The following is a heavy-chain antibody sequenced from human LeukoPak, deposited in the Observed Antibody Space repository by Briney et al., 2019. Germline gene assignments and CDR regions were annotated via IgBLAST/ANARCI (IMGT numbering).Heavy chain of an antibody. CDR2: ISSSSSYI. CDR3: AKCRGSSWSDYFDY. V-gene: IGHV3-21*04. J-gene: IGHJ4*02. D-gene: IGHD6-13*01. Sequence: GALRLSCAASGFTFSSYSMNWVRQAPGKGLEWVSSISSSSSYIYYADSVEGRFTISRDNAKNSLYLQMNTLRAEDTAVYYCAKCRGSSWSDYFDYWGQGALVTVSS. CDR1: GFTFSSYS.